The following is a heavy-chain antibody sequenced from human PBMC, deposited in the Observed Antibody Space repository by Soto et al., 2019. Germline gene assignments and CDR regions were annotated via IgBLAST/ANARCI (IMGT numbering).Heavy chain of an antibody. D-gene: IGHD5-18*01. CDR3: ACNCYGYTLYDC. Sequence: QVQLQESGPGLVKPSQTLSLTCTVSGGSISSGDYYWSWIRQPPGQGLGGSGYIDDSGSTYSNPYLKRPVTISVDTSKNQFTLKLSFVTAAHTAVYYGACNCYGYTLYDCWGQGTLVTVSS. V-gene: IGHV4-30-4*01. J-gene: IGHJ4*02. CDR1: GGSISSGDYY. CDR2: IDDSGST.